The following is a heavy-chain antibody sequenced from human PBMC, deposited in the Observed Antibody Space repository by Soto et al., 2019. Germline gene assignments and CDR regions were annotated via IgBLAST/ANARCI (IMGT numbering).Heavy chain of an antibody. J-gene: IGHJ3*02. CDR3: ARDRVAATSYYDSSGVVGNAFDI. CDR2: INPSGGST. D-gene: IGHD3-22*01. V-gene: IGHV1-46*01. CDR1: GYTFTSYY. Sequence: ASVKVSCKASGYTFTSYYMHWVRQAPGQGLEWMGIINPSGGSTSYAQKFQGRVTMTRDTSTSTVYMELSSLRSEDTAVYYCARDRVAATSYYDSSGVVGNAFDIWGQGTMVTVSS.